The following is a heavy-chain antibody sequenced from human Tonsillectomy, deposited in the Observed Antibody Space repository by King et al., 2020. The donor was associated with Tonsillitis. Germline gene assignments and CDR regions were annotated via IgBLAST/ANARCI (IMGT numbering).Heavy chain of an antibody. CDR2: ISSSDYI. CDR3: AKDKGADYYDSGRGAFDV. D-gene: IGHD3-22*01. Sequence: VQLVESGGGLVKPGGSLRLSCAASGFTFSNHDMTWVRQAPGKGLEWVSSISSSDYIYYADSVKGRFTVSRDNAKNSLHLQMISLRAEDTAVDYCAKDKGADYYDSGRGAFDVWGQGTVVTVSS. CDR1: GFTFSNHD. V-gene: IGHV3-21*06. J-gene: IGHJ3*01.